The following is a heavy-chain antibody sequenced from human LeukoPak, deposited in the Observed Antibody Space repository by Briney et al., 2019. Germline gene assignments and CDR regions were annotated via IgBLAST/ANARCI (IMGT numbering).Heavy chain of an antibody. CDR1: GYTFTGYY. V-gene: IGHV1-46*01. CDR2: INPSGGSP. J-gene: IGHJ4*02. D-gene: IGHD3-3*01. Sequence: ASVKASCKASGYTFTGYYMHWVRQAPGQGLEWMGIINPSGGSPSYAQKFQGRVTMTRDTSTSTVYMELSSLRSEDTAVYYCARAGIRFSLGNYWGQGTLVTVSS. CDR3: ARAGIRFSLGNY.